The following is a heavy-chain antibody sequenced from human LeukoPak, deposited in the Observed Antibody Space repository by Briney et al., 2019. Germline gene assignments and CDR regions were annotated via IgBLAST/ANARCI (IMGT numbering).Heavy chain of an antibody. J-gene: IGHJ4*02. D-gene: IGHD6-19*01. CDR2: INSDGSST. CDR3: ARDREAGKWLPTGY. V-gene: IGHV3-74*01. Sequence: GGSLRLSCAASGFTFSSYWLHWVRQAPGKGLVWVSRINSDGSSTSYADSVKGRFTISRDNAKNTLYLQMNSLRAEDTAVYYCARDREAGKWLPTGYWGQGTLVTVSS. CDR1: GFTFSSYW.